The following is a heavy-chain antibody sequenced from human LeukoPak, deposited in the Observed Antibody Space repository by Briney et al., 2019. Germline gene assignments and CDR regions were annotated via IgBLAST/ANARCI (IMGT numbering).Heavy chain of an antibody. V-gene: IGHV3-23*01. CDR3: AKGFDSSGYSAGFDY. D-gene: IGHD3-22*01. J-gene: IGHJ4*02. CDR1: GFTFSSYA. Sequence: PGGSLRLSCAAFGFTFSSYAMNWVRQAPGKGQEWVSGISSSGGWTYYADSVKGRFTISRDNSKNTLYLQIKSLRAEDTAVYYCAKGFDSSGYSAGFDYWGQGTLVTVSS. CDR2: ISSSGGWT.